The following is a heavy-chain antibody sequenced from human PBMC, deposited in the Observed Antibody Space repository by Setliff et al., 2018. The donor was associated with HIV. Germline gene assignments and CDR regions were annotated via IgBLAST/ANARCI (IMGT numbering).Heavy chain of an antibody. V-gene: IGHV4-4*08. CDR2: IHHSGSS. J-gene: IGHJ4*02. CDR3: AREHDYSNYRRLDS. D-gene: IGHD4-4*01. CDR1: GDSIISYY. Sequence: SETLSLTCTVSGDSIISYYWTWIRQPPGKGLEWIGYIHHSGSSDYTPSLRSRVTMSVDTSKNQFSLKLSSVTAADTAVYYCAREHDYSNYRRLDSWGQGILVTVSS.